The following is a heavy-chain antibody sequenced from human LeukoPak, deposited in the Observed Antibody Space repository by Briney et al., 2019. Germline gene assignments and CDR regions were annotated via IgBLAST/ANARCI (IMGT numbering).Heavy chain of an antibody. CDR1: GFTFSSYA. CDR3: AKDVFSSWYFDY. J-gene: IGHJ4*02. V-gene: IGHV3-30*04. CDR2: ISFDGTDA. Sequence: PGGSLRLSCAASGFTFSSYAIHWVRQAPGKGLEWVAVISFDGTDAFYADSVKGRFTISRDNSKNTLYLQMNSLRAEDTAVYYCAKDVFSSWYFDYWGQGTLVTVSS. D-gene: IGHD6-13*01.